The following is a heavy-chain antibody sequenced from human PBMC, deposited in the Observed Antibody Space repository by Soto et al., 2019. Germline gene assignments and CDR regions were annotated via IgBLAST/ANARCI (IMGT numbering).Heavy chain of an antibody. V-gene: IGHV4-31*03. CDR2: IYYTWST. D-gene: IGHD4-17*01. Sequence: QVQLQESGPGLVKPSQTLSLTCTVSGGSISSGGYYWSWIRQHPGKALGWIGYIYYTWSTYYNPSRKSRVTISVDTSKNQFSLKLTSVTAADTAVYYCARENGDYVPNYFDYGGQGTLVTVSS. CDR3: ARENGDYVPNYFDY. CDR1: GGSISSGGYY. J-gene: IGHJ4*02.